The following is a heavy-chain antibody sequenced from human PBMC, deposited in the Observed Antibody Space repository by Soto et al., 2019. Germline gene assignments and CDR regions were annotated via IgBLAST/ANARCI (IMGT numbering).Heavy chain of an antibody. J-gene: IGHJ4*02. CDR1: GYTLTELS. CDR2: FDPEDGET. CDR3: ATALTTNYGHYAPLAY. Sequence: GASVKVSCKVSGYTLTELSMHWVRQAPGKGLEWMGGFDPEDGETIYAQKFQGRVTMTEDTSTDTAYMELSSLRSEDTAVYYCATALTTNYGHYAPLAYWGQGTLVTVSS. D-gene: IGHD4-17*01. V-gene: IGHV1-24*01.